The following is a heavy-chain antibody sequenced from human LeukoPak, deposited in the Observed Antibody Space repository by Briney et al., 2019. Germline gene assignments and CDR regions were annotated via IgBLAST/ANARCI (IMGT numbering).Heavy chain of an antibody. CDR3: ARVGVGATFFDY. Sequence: GASVKVSCKASGYTFTSYYMHWVRQAPGQGLEWMGIINPSGGSTSYAQKFQGRVTMTRDTSTSTVYMEPSSLRSEDTAVYYCARVGVGATFFDYWGQGTLVTVSS. D-gene: IGHD1-26*01. J-gene: IGHJ4*02. CDR1: GYTFTSYY. CDR2: INPSGGST. V-gene: IGHV1-46*01.